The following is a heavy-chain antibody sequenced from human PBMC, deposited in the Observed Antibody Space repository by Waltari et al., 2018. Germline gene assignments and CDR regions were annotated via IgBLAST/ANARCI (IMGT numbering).Heavy chain of an antibody. CDR2: IYSSGST. D-gene: IGHD6-25*01. V-gene: IGHV3-66*02. Sequence: VQLVASGGGLVQPGGSRRLPCAASGITVANNHMSWVRQAPGKGLELISLIYSSGSTYYADSVKGRFTISRDNSKNTLYLQMNSLRSEDTAVYFCARDPPGVAAAGPGRGWGQGTLVTVSS. CDR3: ARDPPGVAAAGPGRG. CDR1: GITVANNH. J-gene: IGHJ4*02.